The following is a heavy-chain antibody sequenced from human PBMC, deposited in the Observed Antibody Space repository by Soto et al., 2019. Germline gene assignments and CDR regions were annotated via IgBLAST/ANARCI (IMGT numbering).Heavy chain of an antibody. CDR1: GFTFINYA. J-gene: IGHJ2*01. V-gene: IGHV3-23*01. Sequence: EVQVLESGGGLVQPGGSLRLSCAGSGFTFINYAMNWVRQAPGKGLEWVSSISGGGDAAFFPDSVRGRFTISRDNSKNTVTLQFNSLGVDDTAVYYCARKILGSTTRPNYWYFDLWGRGTRVTVSS. CDR3: ARKILGSTTRPNYWYFDL. CDR2: ISGGGDAA. D-gene: IGHD7-27*01.